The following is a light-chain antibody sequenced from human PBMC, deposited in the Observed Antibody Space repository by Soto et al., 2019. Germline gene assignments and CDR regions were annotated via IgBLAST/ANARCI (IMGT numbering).Light chain of an antibody. CDR1: QSVSSSY. J-gene: IGKJ3*01. V-gene: IGKV3-20*01. CDR3: QQYGSSPG. Sequence: EIVLTQSPGTLSLSPGERATLSCRASQSVSSSYLAWYQQKPGQAPRLLIYGASSRATGIPDRFSGSGSGTDFTLTISRLEPEDFAVYYCQQYGSSPGFGPETKVDIK. CDR2: GAS.